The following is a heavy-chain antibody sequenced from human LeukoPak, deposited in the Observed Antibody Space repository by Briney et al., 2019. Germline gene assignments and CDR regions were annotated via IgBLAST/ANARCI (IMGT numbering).Heavy chain of an antibody. J-gene: IGHJ4*02. D-gene: IGHD3-9*01. Sequence: ASVKVSCKASGYTFTSYYMHWVRQAPGQGLEWMGIINPSGGSTSYAQKFQGRVTMTRDTSTSTVYMELSSLRSEDTAVYYCARGGSTYYDILTGYDYWGQGTLVTVS. V-gene: IGHV1-46*01. CDR1: GYTFTSYY. CDR2: INPSGGST. CDR3: ARGGSTYYDILTGYDY.